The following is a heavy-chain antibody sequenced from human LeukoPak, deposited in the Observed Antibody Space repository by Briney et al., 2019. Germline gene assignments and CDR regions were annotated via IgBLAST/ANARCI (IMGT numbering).Heavy chain of an antibody. V-gene: IGHV3-74*01. Sequence: GGSLRLSCAASGFTMRNHWMSWVRQAPGKGLVWVSRINSDGSSTTYADSVKGRFTISRDNAKNTLYLQMNSLRAEDTAVYYCARDYGRSRDYGMDVWGQGTTVTVSS. CDR3: ARDYGRSRDYGMDV. D-gene: IGHD3-10*01. J-gene: IGHJ6*02. CDR2: INSDGSST. CDR1: GFTMRNHW.